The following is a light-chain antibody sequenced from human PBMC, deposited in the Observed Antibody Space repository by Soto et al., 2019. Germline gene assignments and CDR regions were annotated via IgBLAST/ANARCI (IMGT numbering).Light chain of an antibody. V-gene: IGLV2-14*03. CDR2: DVS. Sequence: QSALTQPASVSGSPGQSIAISCTGTSSDVGGFNYVSWYQQHPGKAPKFMIYDVSSRPSGISDRFSGSKSGNTASLTISGLQAEDEADYYCSSYTTSSTYVFGTGTKVTV. CDR3: SSYTTSSTYV. CDR1: SSDVGGFNY. J-gene: IGLJ1*01.